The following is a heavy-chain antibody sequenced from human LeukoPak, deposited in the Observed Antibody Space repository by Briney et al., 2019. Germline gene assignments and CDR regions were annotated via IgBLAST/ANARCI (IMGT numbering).Heavy chain of an antibody. J-gene: IGHJ3*02. V-gene: IGHV3-48*02. CDR1: EFTFSSYS. CDR2: ISSSSSTI. D-gene: IGHD6-13*01. CDR3: ARDRGSSSWGYDAFDI. Sequence: RAGGSLRLSCAASEFTFSSYSMNWVRQAPGKGLEWVSYISSSSSTIYYADSVKGRFTISRDNAKNSLYLQMNSLRDEDTAVYYCARDRGSSSWGYDAFDIWGQGTMVTVSS.